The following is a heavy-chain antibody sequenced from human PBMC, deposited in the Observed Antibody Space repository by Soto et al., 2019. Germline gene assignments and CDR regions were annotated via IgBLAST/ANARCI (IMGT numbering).Heavy chain of an antibody. Sequence: ASVKVSCKTSGYIFTAYGLAWLRQAPGQRPEWMGWVSTNDDRTNYAQKFQGRVTMTTDRSTTTTSMELRSLRPDDTAVYYCARELNTESSAYYSCACWGQGNLVTVSS. CDR3: ARELNTESSAYYSCAC. CDR1: GYIFTAYG. CDR2: VSTNDDRT. D-gene: IGHD3-22*01. V-gene: IGHV1-18*01. J-gene: IGHJ4*02.